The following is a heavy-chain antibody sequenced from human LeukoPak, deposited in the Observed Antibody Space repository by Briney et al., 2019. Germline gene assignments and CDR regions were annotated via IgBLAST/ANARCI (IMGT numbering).Heavy chain of an antibody. D-gene: IGHD3-9*01. CDR3: ARMGKGDILTGYYHFDY. J-gene: IGHJ4*02. CDR2: ISYDGSNK. V-gene: IGHV3-30-3*01. Sequence: GGSLRLSCAASGFTFSSYAMHWVRQAPGKGQEWVAVISYDGSNKYYADSVKGRFTISRDNSKNTLYLQMNSLRAEDTAVYYCARMGKGDILTGYYHFDYWGQGTLVTVSS. CDR1: GFTFSSYA.